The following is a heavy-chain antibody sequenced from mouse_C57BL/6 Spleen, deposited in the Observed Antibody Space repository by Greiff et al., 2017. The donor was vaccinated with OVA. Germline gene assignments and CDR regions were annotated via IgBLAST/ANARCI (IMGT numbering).Heavy chain of an antibody. CDR3: ARSPFTTVEAMDY. J-gene: IGHJ4*01. V-gene: IGHV1-20*01. CDR1: GYSFTGYF. D-gene: IGHD1-1*01. CDR2: INPYNGDT. Sequence: VQLQQSGPELVKPGDSVKISCKASGYSFTGYFMNWVMQSHGKSLEWIGRINPYNGDTFYNQKFKGKATLTVDKSSSTAHMELRSLTSEDSAVYYCARSPFTTVEAMDYWGQGTSVTVSS.